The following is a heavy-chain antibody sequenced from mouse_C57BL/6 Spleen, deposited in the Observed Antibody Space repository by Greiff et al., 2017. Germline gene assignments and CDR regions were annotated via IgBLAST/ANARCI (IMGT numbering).Heavy chain of an antibody. J-gene: IGHJ4*01. CDR1: GFSFNTYA. Sequence: EVQGVESGGGLVQPKGSLKLSCAASGFSFNTYAMNWVRQAPGKGLEWVARIRSKSNNYATYYADSVKDRFTISRDDSESMLYLQMNNLKTEDTAMYYCVRYSSYAMDYWGQGTSVTVSS. D-gene: IGHD2-5*01. CDR3: VRYSSYAMDY. CDR2: IRSKSNNYAT. V-gene: IGHV10-1*01.